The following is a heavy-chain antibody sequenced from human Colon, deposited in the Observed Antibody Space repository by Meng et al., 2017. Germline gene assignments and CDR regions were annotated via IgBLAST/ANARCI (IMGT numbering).Heavy chain of an antibody. V-gene: IGHV3-7*01. J-gene: IGHJ4*02. CDR3: GGGAGWIFDF. Sequence: GGSLRLSCAASGFTFSSYWMTWVRQAPGKGLEWVANINQDGSDIQYMGSVKGRFTISRDNARNSVFLQLSSLRAEDTAVYYCGGGAGWIFDFWGQGTLVTVSS. CDR1: GFTFSSYW. D-gene: IGHD6-19*01. CDR2: INQDGSDI.